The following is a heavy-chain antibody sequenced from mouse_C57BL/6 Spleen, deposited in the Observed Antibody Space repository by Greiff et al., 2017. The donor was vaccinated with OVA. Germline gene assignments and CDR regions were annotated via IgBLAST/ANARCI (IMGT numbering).Heavy chain of an antibody. V-gene: IGHV1-80*01. CDR1: GYAFSSYW. Sequence: VKLQESGAELVKPGASVKISCKASGYAFSSYWMNWVKQRPGKGLEWIGQIYPGDGDTNYNGKFKGKATLTADKSSSTAYMQLSSLTSEDSAVYFCARTDDYSYAMDYWGQGTSVTVSS. CDR2: IYPGDGDT. J-gene: IGHJ4*01. CDR3: ARTDDYSYAMDY. D-gene: IGHD2-4*01.